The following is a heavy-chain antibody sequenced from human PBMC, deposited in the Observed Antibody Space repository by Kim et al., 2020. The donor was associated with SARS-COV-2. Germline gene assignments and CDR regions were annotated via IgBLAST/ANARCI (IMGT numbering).Heavy chain of an antibody. J-gene: IGHJ4*02. Sequence: GGSLRLSCAASGFTFDDYAMHWVRQAPGKGLEWVSGISWNSGSIGYADSVKGRFTISRDNAKNSLYLQMNSLRAEDTALYYCAKDGYDILTGYYAHWGQGTLVTVSS. V-gene: IGHV3-9*01. D-gene: IGHD3-9*01. CDR3: AKDGYDILTGYYAH. CDR2: ISWNSGSI. CDR1: GFTFDDYA.